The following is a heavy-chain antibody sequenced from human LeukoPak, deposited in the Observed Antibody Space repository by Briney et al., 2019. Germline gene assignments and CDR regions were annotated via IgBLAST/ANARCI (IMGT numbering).Heavy chain of an antibody. CDR3: ARGYTSRHSSGYYLAGPSDY. Sequence: GGSLRLSCAASGFTFSSYWMTWVRQAPGKGLEWVANIKQDGREKFYVDSVKGRFTISRDNAKNSLYLQMNSLRAEDTAVYYCARGYTSRHSSGYYLAGPSDYWGQGTLVTVSS. D-gene: IGHD3-22*01. CDR2: IKQDGREK. V-gene: IGHV3-7*01. J-gene: IGHJ4*02. CDR1: GFTFSSYW.